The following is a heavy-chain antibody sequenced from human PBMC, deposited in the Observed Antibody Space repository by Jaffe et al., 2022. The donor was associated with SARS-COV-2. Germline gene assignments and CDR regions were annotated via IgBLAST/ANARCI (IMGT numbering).Heavy chain of an antibody. J-gene: IGHJ4*02. CDR1: GFIFSSYW. Sequence: EVQLVESGGGLVQPGGSLTLSCAGSGFIFSSYWMSWVRQAPGKGPEWVADIKQDGSEKFYVDSVKGRFTISRDNAENSLYLQMNSLRAEDTAVYYCVPGGGVVMENGYWGQGTLVTVSS. CDR2: IKQDGSEK. CDR3: VPGGGVVMENGY. D-gene: IGHD2-15*01. V-gene: IGHV3-7*01.